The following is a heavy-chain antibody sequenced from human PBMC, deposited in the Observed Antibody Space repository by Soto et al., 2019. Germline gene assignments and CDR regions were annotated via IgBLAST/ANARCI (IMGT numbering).Heavy chain of an antibody. CDR2: ISGSGGST. CDR1: GFTFSSYA. V-gene: IGHV3-23*01. CDR3: AISEHEREKEGNAFDI. Sequence: GGSLRLSCAASGFTFSSYAMSWIRQAPGKGLEWVSAISGSGGSTDYADSVKGRFTISRDNSKNTLYLQMNSLRAEDTDVYYCAISEHEREKEGNAFDIWGQGTMVTVSS. J-gene: IGHJ3*02.